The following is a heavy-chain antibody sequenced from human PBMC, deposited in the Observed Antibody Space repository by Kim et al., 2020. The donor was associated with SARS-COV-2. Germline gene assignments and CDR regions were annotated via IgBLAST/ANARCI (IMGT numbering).Heavy chain of an antibody. D-gene: IGHD3-10*01. J-gene: IGHJ6*02. Sequence: GGSLRLSCAASGFTFSDYYMSWIRQAPGKGLEWVSYISSSGSTIYYADSVKGRFTISRDNAKNSLYLQMNSLRAGDTAVYYCAREGDGSGVSYYYYGMDVWGQGTTVTVSS. CDR1: GFTFSDYY. CDR2: ISSSGSTI. V-gene: IGHV3-11*01. CDR3: AREGDGSGVSYYYYGMDV.